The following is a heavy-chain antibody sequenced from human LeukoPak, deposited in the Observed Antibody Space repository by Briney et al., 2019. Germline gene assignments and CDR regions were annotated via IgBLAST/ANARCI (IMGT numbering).Heavy chain of an antibody. Sequence: SGPGLVKPSETLSLTCTVSGGSISSNYWSWVRQPPGKGLEWIGEIYHSGSTNYNPSLKSRVTISVDKSKNQFSLKLNSVTAADTAVYYCARAGQGYCTSAGCFLSLDYWGQGTLVTVSS. V-gene: IGHV4-4*02. CDR3: ARAGQGYCTSAGCFLSLDY. CDR1: GGSISSNY. J-gene: IGHJ4*02. D-gene: IGHD2-2*01. CDR2: IYHSGST.